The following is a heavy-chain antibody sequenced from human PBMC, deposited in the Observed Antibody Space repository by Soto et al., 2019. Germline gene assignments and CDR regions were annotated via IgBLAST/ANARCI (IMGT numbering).Heavy chain of an antibody. Sequence: QVQLQESGPGLVKPSQTLSLTCTVSGGSISSGGYYWRWIRQHPGKGLEWIGYIYYSGSTYYNPSLKSRVTITGETAKNHCSLKRSSVTAADPAVYYCARGMRADIVVVPAAESFDYWGQGTLVTVST. J-gene: IGHJ4*02. CDR3: ARGMRADIVVVPAAESFDY. CDR1: GGSISSGGYY. CDR2: IYYSGST. D-gene: IGHD2-2*01. V-gene: IGHV4-31*03.